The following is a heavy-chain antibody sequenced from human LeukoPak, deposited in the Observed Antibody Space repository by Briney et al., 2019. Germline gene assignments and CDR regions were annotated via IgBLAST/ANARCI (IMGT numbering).Heavy chain of an antibody. D-gene: IGHD6-13*01. V-gene: IGHV3-30*04. CDR2: TSSDGSNE. CDR3: ARPYTSSWYLFDY. J-gene: IGHJ4*02. CDR1: GFTFRNYA. Sequence: PGGSLRLSCAASGFTFRNYAMHWVRQAPGKGLEGVAVTSSDGSNEYYADSVRGRFSISRDNSKNTVYLQMNSLRAEDTALYYCARPYTSSWYLFDYWGQGTLVTVSS.